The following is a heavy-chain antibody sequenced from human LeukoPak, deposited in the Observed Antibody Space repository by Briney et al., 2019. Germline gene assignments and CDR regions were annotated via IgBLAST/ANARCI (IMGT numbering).Heavy chain of an antibody. Sequence: ASVKVSCKASGYTFTGYYMHWVRQAPGQGLEWMGWINPNSGGTNYAQKFQGRVTMTRDTSISTAYMELSRLRSDDTAVYYCVSRAWLLSDYYYGMDVWGQGTTVTVSS. CDR1: GYTFTGYY. D-gene: IGHD3-9*01. CDR2: INPNSGGT. V-gene: IGHV1-2*02. J-gene: IGHJ6*02. CDR3: VSRAWLLSDYYYGMDV.